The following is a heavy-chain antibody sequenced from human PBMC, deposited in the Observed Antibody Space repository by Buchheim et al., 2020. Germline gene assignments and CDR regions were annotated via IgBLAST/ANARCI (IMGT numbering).Heavy chain of an antibody. V-gene: IGHV4-31*03. CDR1: GGSINTGGHY. CDR3: ARHVFPSMTTVTTVFDY. CDR2: IHYSGNT. D-gene: IGHD4-11*01. J-gene: IGHJ4*02. Sequence: QVQLQESGPGLVKPSQTLSLTCTVSGGSINTGGHYWSWIRQHPGKGLEWIGYIHYSGNTFYNPSLKSRATISVDTSRNQFSLKLSSVTAADTAVYYCARHVFPSMTTVTTVFDYWGQGTL.